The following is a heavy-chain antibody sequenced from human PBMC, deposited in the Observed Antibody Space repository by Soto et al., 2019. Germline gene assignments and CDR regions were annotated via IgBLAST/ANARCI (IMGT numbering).Heavy chain of an antibody. J-gene: IGHJ4*02. CDR2: INHSGST. CDR3: ARGSQVTIFGLVHRASRETPFAY. CDR1: GGSFSGYY. D-gene: IGHD3-3*01. Sequence: QVQLQQWGAGLLKPSETLSLTCAVYGGSFSGYYWSWIRQPPGKGLEWIGEINHSGSTNYNPSLKSRVTISVDTSKNQYILKLGSVTDAVTAVYYCARGSQVTIFGLVHRASRETPFAYWGQGTLVTVSS. V-gene: IGHV4-34*01.